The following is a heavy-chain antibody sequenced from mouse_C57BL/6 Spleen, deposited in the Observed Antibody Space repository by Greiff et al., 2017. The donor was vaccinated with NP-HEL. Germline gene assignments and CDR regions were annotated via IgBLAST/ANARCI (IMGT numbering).Heavy chain of an antibody. V-gene: IGHV1-42*01. CDR1: GYSFTGYY. Sequence: EVQLQQSGPELVKPGASVKISCKASGYSFTGYYMNWVKQSPEKSLEWIGEINPSTGGTTYNQKFKAKATVTVDKSSSTAYMQLKSLTSEDSAVYYCARRRAWFAYWGQGTLVTVSA. CDR2: INPSTGGT. J-gene: IGHJ3*01. CDR3: ARRRAWFAY.